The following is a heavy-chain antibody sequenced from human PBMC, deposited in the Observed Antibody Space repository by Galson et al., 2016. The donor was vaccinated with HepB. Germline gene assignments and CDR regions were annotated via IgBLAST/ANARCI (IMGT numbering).Heavy chain of an antibody. CDR2: ISSSSAYI. Sequence: SLRLSCAASGFTFSSYSMDWVRRAPGKGLEWVSSISSSSAYIHYGDSVKGRFTISRDNAKNSLYLQMESLRAEDTAVYYCARGRSNYYDSSGFWAKTYWGQGTLVSVSS. V-gene: IGHV3-21*01. J-gene: IGHJ4*02. CDR1: GFTFSSYS. D-gene: IGHD3-22*01. CDR3: ARGRSNYYDSSGFWAKTY.